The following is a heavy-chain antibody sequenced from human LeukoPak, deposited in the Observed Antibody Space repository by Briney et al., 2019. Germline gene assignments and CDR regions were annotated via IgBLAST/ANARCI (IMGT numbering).Heavy chain of an antibody. Sequence: GGSLRLSCAASGFTFSSYGMHWVRQAPGKGLEWVAVISYDGSNKYYADSVKGRFTISRDNSKNTLYLQMNSLRAEDTAVYYCARDPSPVMVRGAYFDYWGQGTLVTVSS. CDR1: GFTFSSYG. D-gene: IGHD3-10*01. CDR3: ARDPSPVMVRGAYFDY. J-gene: IGHJ4*02. CDR2: ISYDGSNK. V-gene: IGHV3-30*03.